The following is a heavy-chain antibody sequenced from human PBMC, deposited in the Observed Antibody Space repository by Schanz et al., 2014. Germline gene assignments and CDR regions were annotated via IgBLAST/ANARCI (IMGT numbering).Heavy chain of an antibody. J-gene: IGHJ4*02. CDR2: IKEDGSDK. CDR1: GFTFRSHW. V-gene: IGHV3-7*01. CDR3: AREAAYDWNDCFDY. D-gene: IGHD1-20*01. Sequence: EVQLVESGGGLVQPGGSLRLSCAASGFTFRSHWMSWVRQAPGKGLEWVANIKEDGSDKYYVDSVKGRFTISRDNAKNSLYLQMNSLRAEDTAVYYCAREAAYDWNDCFDYWGQGTLVTVSS.